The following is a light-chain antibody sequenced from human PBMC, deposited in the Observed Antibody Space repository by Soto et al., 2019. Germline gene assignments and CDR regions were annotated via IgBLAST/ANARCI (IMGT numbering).Light chain of an antibody. Sequence: EIVLTQSPGTLSLSPGDSATLSCRASQSISTYLAWYQQKPGQAPRLLIYDESYRATGIPDRFSGSGSGTDFSLTKNCLQPEDQAVYYRQKRSSCPQAFSAGTKVDIK. CDR2: DES. CDR3: QKRSSCPQA. V-gene: IGKV3-11*01. CDR1: QSISTY. J-gene: IGKJ4*01.